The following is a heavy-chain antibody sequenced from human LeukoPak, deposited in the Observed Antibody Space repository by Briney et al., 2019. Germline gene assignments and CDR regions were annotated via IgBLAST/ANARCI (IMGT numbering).Heavy chain of an antibody. Sequence: SETLSLTCTVSGDSITNAIYFWGWIRQPPGKGPEWIASIYYSGSTFYNPSLKSRTTISADTSRKQFSLKLSSVTAADTAVYYCARDGASGYDPWGQGTLVTVSS. CDR2: IYYSGST. D-gene: IGHD5-12*01. J-gene: IGHJ5*02. V-gene: IGHV4-39*07. CDR1: GDSITNAIYF. CDR3: ARDGASGYDP.